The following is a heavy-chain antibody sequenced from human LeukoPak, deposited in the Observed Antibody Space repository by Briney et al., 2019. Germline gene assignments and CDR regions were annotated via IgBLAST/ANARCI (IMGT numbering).Heavy chain of an antibody. CDR3: ARTPVYCSSTSCYQRFDP. CDR2: IIPIFGTA. CDR1: GGTFSSYA. V-gene: IGHV1-69*06. J-gene: IGHJ5*02. Sequence: ASVKVSCKASGGTFSSYAISWVRQAPGQGLEWMGGIIPIFGTANYAQKFQGRVTIMADKSTSTAYMELSSLRSEDTAVYYCARTPVYCSSTSCYQRFDPWGQGTLVTVSS. D-gene: IGHD2-2*01.